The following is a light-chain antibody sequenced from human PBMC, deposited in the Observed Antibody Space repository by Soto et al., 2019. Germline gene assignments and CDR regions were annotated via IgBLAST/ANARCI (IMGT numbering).Light chain of an antibody. CDR2: LNSDGSH. Sequence: QSVLTQSPSASASLGASVKLICTLTSRHSSYAIAWHQQQPEKGPRYLMKLNSDGSHNKGDGIPDRFSGSSSGAERYLTISSLQSEDEADYYCQTWGTGIVVFGGGTKVTVL. CDR3: QTWGTGIVV. V-gene: IGLV4-69*01. CDR1: SRHSSYA. J-gene: IGLJ2*01.